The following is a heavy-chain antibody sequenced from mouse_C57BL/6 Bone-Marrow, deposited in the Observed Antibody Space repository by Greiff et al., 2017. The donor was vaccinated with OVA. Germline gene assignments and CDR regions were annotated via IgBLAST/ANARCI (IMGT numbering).Heavy chain of an antibody. D-gene: IGHD2-2*01. CDR2: ISSGSSTI. CDR3: ARRHGYDVAWFAY. Sequence: EVQLVEPGGGLVKPGGSLKLSCAASGFTFSDYGMHWVRQAPEKGLEWVAYISSGSSTIYYADTVKGRFTISRDNATNTLFLQMTSLRSEDTAMYYCARRHGYDVAWFAYWGQGTLVTVSA. J-gene: IGHJ3*01. V-gene: IGHV5-17*01. CDR1: GFTFSDYG.